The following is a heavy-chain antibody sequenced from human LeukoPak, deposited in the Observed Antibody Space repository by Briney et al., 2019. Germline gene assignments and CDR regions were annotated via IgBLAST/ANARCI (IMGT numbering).Heavy chain of an antibody. CDR1: GYTFTSYG. CDR2: ISYYNGNT. CDR3: ASFRLWFGELLYYYYYGMDV. J-gene: IGHJ6*02. V-gene: IGHV1-18*01. D-gene: IGHD3-10*01. Sequence: DSVKVSCKASGYTFTSYGISWVRQAPGQGLEWMGWISYYNGNTNNAQKLQGRVTMTTDTSTSTAYMELRSLRSDDTAVYYCASFRLWFGELLYYYYYGMDVWGQGTTVTVS.